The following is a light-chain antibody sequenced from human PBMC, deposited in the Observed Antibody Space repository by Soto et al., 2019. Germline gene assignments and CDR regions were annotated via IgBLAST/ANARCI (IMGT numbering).Light chain of an antibody. CDR2: TNT. V-gene: IGLV1-44*01. CDR1: SSNVGGNP. Sequence: QAVVTQPPSASGTPGQRVTISCSGSSSNVGGNPVNWYQHVPTTAHKLLIYTNTQRPSGVPDRFSGSKSGTSASLAISGLQSEDEADYYCASWDDSLNGPVFGTGTQLTVL. J-gene: IGLJ1*01. CDR3: ASWDDSLNGPV.